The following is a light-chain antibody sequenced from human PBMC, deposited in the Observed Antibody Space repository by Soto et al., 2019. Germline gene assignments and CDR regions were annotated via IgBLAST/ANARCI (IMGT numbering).Light chain of an antibody. V-gene: IGLV2-14*01. J-gene: IGLJ3*02. CDR1: SSDVGGYNY. Sequence: QSVLTQPASVSGSPGQSITISCTGTSSDVGGYNYVSWYQQHPGKAPKLMIYEVSNRPSGVSNRFSGYKSGNTASLTISGLQAEDEADYYCSSYTSSSTRVFGGGTTQTVL. CDR3: SSYTSSSTRV. CDR2: EVS.